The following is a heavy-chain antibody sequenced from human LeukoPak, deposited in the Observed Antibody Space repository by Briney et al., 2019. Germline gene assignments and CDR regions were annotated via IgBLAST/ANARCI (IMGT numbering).Heavy chain of an antibody. J-gene: IGHJ4*02. CDR1: GFTFTSSA. V-gene: IGHV1-58*02. CDR3: ARTMVEYSYHFDY. D-gene: IGHD5-18*01. Sequence: ASVKVSCKASGFTFTSSAMQWVRQARGQRLEWIGWIVVGSGNTNYAQKFQGRVTITADKSTSTAYMELSSLRSEDTAVYYCARTMVEYSYHFDYWGQGTLVTVSS. CDR2: IVVGSGNT.